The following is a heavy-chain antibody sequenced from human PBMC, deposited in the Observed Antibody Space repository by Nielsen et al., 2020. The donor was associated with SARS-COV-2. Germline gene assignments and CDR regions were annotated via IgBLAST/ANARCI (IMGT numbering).Heavy chain of an antibody. CDR1: GFTFDDYA. CDR3: AKDMGAVAGTPYYYYGMDV. D-gene: IGHD6-19*01. CDR2: ISWNSGSI. V-gene: IGHV3-9*01. J-gene: IGHJ6*02. Sequence: SLKISCAASGFTFDDYAMHWVRQAPGKGLEWVSGISWNSGSIDYADSVKGRFTISRDNSKNSLYLQMNSLRTEDTALYYCAKDMGAVAGTPYYYYGMDVWGQGTTVTVSS.